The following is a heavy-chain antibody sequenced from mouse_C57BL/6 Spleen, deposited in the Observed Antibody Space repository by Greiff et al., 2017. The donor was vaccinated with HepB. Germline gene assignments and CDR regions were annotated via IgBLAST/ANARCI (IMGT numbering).Heavy chain of an antibody. Sequence: EVMLVESGGGLVKPGGSLKLSCAASGFTFSDYGMHWVRQAPEKGLEWVAYISSGSSTIYYADTVKGRFTISRDNAKNTLFLQMTSLRSEDTAMYYCARTPPLRYYFDYWGQGTTLTVSS. CDR3: ARTPPLRYYFDY. V-gene: IGHV5-17*01. J-gene: IGHJ2*01. CDR2: ISSGSSTI. CDR1: GFTFSDYG.